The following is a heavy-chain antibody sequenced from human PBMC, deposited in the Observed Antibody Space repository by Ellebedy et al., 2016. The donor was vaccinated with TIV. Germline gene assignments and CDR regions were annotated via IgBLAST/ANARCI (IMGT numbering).Heavy chain of an antibody. V-gene: IGHV3-74*01. J-gene: IGHJ4*02. CDR1: GFTFNKYW. Sequence: GESLKISXEASGFTFNKYWMHWVRQAPRKGLVLVSRINSDGSSTNYADSVKGRFTISRDNAKNMVYLQMNSLRAEDTAVYHCATFSRPVYWGQGTLVTVSS. CDR2: INSDGSST. D-gene: IGHD3-3*02. CDR3: ATFSRPVY.